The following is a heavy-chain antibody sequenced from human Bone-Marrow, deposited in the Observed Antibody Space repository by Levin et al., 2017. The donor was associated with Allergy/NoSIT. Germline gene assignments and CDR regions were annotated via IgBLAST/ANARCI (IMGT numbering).Heavy chain of an antibody. J-gene: IGHJ3*02. Sequence: GGSLRLSCAASGFTFSSYWMHWVHQAPGKGLVWVSRINSDGSSTSYADSVKGRFTISRDNAKNTLYLQMNSLRAEDTAVYYCAREENLGYCSGGSGYQYDAFDIWGQGTMVTVSS. V-gene: IGHV3-74*01. CDR1: GFTFSSYW. CDR2: INSDGSST. D-gene: IGHD2-15*01. CDR3: AREENLGYCSGGSGYQYDAFDI.